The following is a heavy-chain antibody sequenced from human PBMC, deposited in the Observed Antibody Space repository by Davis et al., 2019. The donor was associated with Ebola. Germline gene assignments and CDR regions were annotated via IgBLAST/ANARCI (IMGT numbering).Heavy chain of an antibody. CDR2: FDPEDGET. CDR1: GYTLTELS. V-gene: IGHV1-24*01. D-gene: IGHD3-9*01. Sequence: ASVKVSCKVSGYTLTELSMHWVRQAPGKGLEWMGGFDPEDGETIYAQKFQGRVTMTEDTSTDTAYMELSSLRSEDTAVYYCATSRKSLRYFDWLLYNRRDREAFDIWGQGTMVTVSS. CDR3: ATSRKSLRYFDWLLYNRRDREAFDI. J-gene: IGHJ3*02.